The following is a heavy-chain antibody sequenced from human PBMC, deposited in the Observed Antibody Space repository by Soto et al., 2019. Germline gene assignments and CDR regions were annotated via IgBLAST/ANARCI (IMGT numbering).Heavy chain of an antibody. CDR1: GGSISSSSYY. Sequence: QLQLQESGPGLVKPSETLSLTCTVSGGSISSSSYYWGWIRQPPGKGLEWIGSIYYSGSTYYNPSLKSRVPISVDTSKNQFSLKLSSVTAADTAVYYCARQAFYYGSGSRGWFDPWGQGTLVTVSS. D-gene: IGHD3-10*01. V-gene: IGHV4-39*01. J-gene: IGHJ5*02. CDR3: ARQAFYYGSGSRGWFDP. CDR2: IYYSGST.